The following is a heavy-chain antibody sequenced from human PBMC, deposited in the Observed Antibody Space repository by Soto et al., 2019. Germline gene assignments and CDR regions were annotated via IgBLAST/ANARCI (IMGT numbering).Heavy chain of an antibody. Sequence: PSETLSLTCAVSGYSISSGYYWGWIRQPPGKGLEWIGSIYHSGSTYYSPSLKSRVTISVDTSKNQFSLKLNSVTAADTAVYYCARVDILTVYRCMDVWGQGTTVTVSS. D-gene: IGHD3-9*01. J-gene: IGHJ6*02. CDR2: IYHSGST. CDR1: GYSISSGYY. V-gene: IGHV4-38-2*01. CDR3: ARVDILTVYRCMDV.